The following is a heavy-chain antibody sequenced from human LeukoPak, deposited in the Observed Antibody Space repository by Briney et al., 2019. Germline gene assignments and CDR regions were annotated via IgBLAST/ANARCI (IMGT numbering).Heavy chain of an antibody. D-gene: IGHD4-23*01. CDR3: ARDLGHDGNHFDY. CDR1: GFTFSTYT. Sequence: GGSLRLSCAASGFTFSTYTMNWVRQAPGKGLEWISYISGTSLTIYYADSVKGRFTVSRDNAKNSLYLQMNSLRAEDTAVYYCARDLGHDGNHFDYWGQGTLVSVSS. J-gene: IGHJ4*02. CDR2: ISGTSLTI. V-gene: IGHV3-48*01.